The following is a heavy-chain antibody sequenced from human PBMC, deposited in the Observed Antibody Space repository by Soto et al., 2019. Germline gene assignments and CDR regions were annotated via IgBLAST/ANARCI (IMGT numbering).Heavy chain of an antibody. Sequence: VSVKVSCKASGYTFTSYYMHWVRQAPGQGLEWMGIINPSGGSTSYAQKFQGRVTMTRDTSTSTVYMELSSLRSEDTAVYYCARTSGIAAAGLYYFDYWGQGTLVTVSS. V-gene: IGHV1-46*01. CDR2: INPSGGST. D-gene: IGHD6-13*01. CDR1: GYTFTSYY. CDR3: ARTSGIAAAGLYYFDY. J-gene: IGHJ4*02.